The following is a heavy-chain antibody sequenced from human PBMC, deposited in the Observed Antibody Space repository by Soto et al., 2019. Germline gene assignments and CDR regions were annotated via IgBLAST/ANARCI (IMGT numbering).Heavy chain of an antibody. V-gene: IGHV3-74*01. CDR2: INHDGSKT. CDR3: VREPWGFSGTWYDY. D-gene: IGHD6-13*01. Sequence: PGGSLRLSCAASKFSFNNYWMHWVRQVPGKGPAWVSRINHDGSKTEYADSVKGRFTISRDNTNNTLYLQMDSLRVEDTAMYYCVREPWGFSGTWYDYWGQGTLVTV. J-gene: IGHJ4*02. CDR1: KFSFNNYW.